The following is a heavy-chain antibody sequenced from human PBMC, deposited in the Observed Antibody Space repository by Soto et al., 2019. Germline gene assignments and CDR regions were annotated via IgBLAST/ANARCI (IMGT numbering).Heavy chain of an antibody. J-gene: IGHJ3*01. CDR1: GYSFTSYW. Sequence: EVQLVQSGAEVKKPGESLKISCKGSGYSFTSYWIGWVRQMPGKGLEWMGIIYPGDSDTRYSPSFQGQVTISADKSISTASLQRSSLKASDLAMYYGARHPRGYYDDSRGYCWGNAVDRWGEGTMVTVSS. V-gene: IGHV5-51*01. CDR2: IYPGDSDT. CDR3: ARHPRGYYDDSRGYCWGNAVDR. D-gene: IGHD3-22*01.